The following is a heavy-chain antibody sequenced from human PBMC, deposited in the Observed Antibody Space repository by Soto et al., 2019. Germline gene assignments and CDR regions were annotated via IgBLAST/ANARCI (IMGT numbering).Heavy chain of an antibody. V-gene: IGHV1-18*04. CDR2: ISAYNGNT. D-gene: IGHD6-13*01. CDR3: ARDRGSIAAAGTDWFDP. J-gene: IGHJ5*02. Sequence: ASVKVSCKASGYTFTSYGISWVRQAPGQGLEWMGWISAYNGNTNYAQKLQGRVTTTTDTSTSTAYMELRSLRSDDTAVYYCARDRGSIAAAGTDWFDPWGQETLVTVSS. CDR1: GYTFTSYG.